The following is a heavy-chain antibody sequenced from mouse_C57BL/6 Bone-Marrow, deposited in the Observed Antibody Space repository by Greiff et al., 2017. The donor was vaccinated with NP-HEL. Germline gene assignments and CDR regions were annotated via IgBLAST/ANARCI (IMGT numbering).Heavy chain of an antibody. J-gene: IGHJ2*01. CDR2: INPYNGGT. Sequence: EVMLVESGPVLVKPGASVKMSCKASGYTFPDYYMNWVKQSHGKSLEWIGVINPYNGGTSYNQKFKGKATLTVDQSSSTAYMELNSLTSEDSAVYYCAYNYPFDYWGQGTTLTVSS. CDR3: AYNYPFDY. D-gene: IGHD1-3*01. V-gene: IGHV1-19*01. CDR1: GYTFPDYY.